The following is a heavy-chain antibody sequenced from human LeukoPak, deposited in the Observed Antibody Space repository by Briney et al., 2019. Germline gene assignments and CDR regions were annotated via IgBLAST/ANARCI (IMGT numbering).Heavy chain of an antibody. CDR1: GGSISSSSSRFY. CDR3: ATNVGFGEFADS. V-gene: IGHV4-39*01. Sequence: PSETLSLTCTVSGGSISSSSSRFYWGWIRQPPGKGLEWIGNIYYTGSTYYNPSLKSRVAISVDSSKKEFSLKVTSITAADTAVYYCATNVGFGEFADSWGQGTLVIVSS. CDR2: IYYTGST. D-gene: IGHD3-10*01. J-gene: IGHJ4*02.